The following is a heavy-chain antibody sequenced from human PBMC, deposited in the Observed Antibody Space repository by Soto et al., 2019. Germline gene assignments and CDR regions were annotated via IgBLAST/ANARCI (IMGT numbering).Heavy chain of an antibody. CDR2: ISSIGVAT. V-gene: IGHV3-48*03. Sequence: GGSLRLSCAASGFTFSIHETNWVRQAPGKGLEWVSYISSIGVATYYADSVKGRFTISRDNAKNSLYLQMNGLRAEDTAVYYCAREGRVGGIDYWGQGT. CDR3: AREGRVGGIDY. J-gene: IGHJ4*02. CDR1: GFTFSIHE. D-gene: IGHD6-19*01.